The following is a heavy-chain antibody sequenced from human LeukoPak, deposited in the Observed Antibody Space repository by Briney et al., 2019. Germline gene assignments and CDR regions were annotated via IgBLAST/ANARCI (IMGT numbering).Heavy chain of an antibody. CDR2: IYYSGST. CDR1: GGSISSYY. Sequence: SETLSLTCTVSGGSISSYYWSWIRQPPGKGLEWIGYIYYSGSTNYNPSLKSRVTISVDTSKNQFSLKLSSVTAADTAVYYCARDQGIAARPRFDYWGQGTLVTVSS. V-gene: IGHV4-59*01. CDR3: ARDQGIAARPRFDY. D-gene: IGHD6-6*01. J-gene: IGHJ4*02.